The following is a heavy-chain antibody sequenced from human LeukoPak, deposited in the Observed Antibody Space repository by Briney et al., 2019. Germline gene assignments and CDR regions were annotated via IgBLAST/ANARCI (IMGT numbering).Heavy chain of an antibody. CDR1: GFSFNRFA. CDR3: AKDEGRLINSWDRQY. D-gene: IGHD6-13*01. CDR2: IELDGSDT. V-gene: IGHV3-23*01. Sequence: GGSLTLSCGASGFSFNRFAMTWLRQAPGRGLEWVSTIELDGSDTYYADSVKGRFAVSRDNSKNTLYLRLNNLRAEDTAVYYCAKDEGRLINSWDRQYWGQRTLVTVSS. J-gene: IGHJ4*02.